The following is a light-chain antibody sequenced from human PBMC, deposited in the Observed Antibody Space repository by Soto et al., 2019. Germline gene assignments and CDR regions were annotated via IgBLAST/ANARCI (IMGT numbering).Light chain of an antibody. Sequence: QSALTQPPSASGSPGQSVTISCTGTSSDVGGHNYVSWYQQHPGKAPKLIIYEVTKRPSGVPDRFSGSKSGYTASLTVSGLQAEDEADYYCSSYADTNNLVFGGGTKLTV. CDR1: SSDVGGHNY. CDR3: SSYADTNNLV. V-gene: IGLV2-8*01. CDR2: EVT. J-gene: IGLJ2*01.